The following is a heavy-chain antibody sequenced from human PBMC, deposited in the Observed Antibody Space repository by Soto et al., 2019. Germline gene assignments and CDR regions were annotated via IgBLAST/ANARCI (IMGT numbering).Heavy chain of an antibody. CDR3: ARDLHYDRSRYGLGAIHI. V-gene: IGHV1-18*01. D-gene: IGHD3-22*01. Sequence: ASVKVSCKASGYTFTSYGISWVRQAPGQGLEWMGWISAYNGNTNYAQKLQGRVTMTTDTSTSTAYMELRSLRSDDTAVYYCARDLHYDRSRYGLGAIHIWGQATMVTVSS. J-gene: IGHJ3*02. CDR2: ISAYNGNT. CDR1: GYTFTSYG.